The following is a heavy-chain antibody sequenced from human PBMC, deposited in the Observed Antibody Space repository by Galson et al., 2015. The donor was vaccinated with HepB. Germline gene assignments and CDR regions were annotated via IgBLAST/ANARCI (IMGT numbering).Heavy chain of an antibody. D-gene: IGHD3-3*01. CDR1: GYTFTSYD. J-gene: IGHJ5*02. CDR2: MNPNSGNT. Sequence: SVKVSCKASGYTFTSYDINWVRQATGQGLEWMGWMNPNSGNTGYAQKFQGRVTMTRNTSISTAYMELSSLRSEDTAVYCCARLGGSYDFWSGYYGFDPWGQGTLVTVSS. V-gene: IGHV1-8*01. CDR3: ARLGGSYDFWSGYYGFDP.